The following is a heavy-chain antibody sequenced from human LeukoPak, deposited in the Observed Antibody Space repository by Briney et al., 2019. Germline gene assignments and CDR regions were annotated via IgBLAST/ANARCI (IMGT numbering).Heavy chain of an antibody. CDR3: AREIHSTGYYYTGGYMDV. CDR1: GFNFSDYY. J-gene: IGHJ6*03. Sequence: GGSLRLSCAASGFNFSDYYMSWVRQAPGRGLEWISFFSSGDTNIKYADSVKGRFTISRDNAKNSLYLQINNLRAEDTAVYFCAREIHSTGYYYTGGYMDVWGEGTTVIVSS. D-gene: IGHD3-22*01. V-gene: IGHV3-11*04. CDR2: FSSGDTNI.